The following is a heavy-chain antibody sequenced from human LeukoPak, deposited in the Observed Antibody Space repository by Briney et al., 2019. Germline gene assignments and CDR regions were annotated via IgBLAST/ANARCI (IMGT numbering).Heavy chain of an antibody. Sequence: GASVKVSCKASGYSFTSYYMHWVRQAPGQGLEWVGIINPSGGKTNYAQNLQDRVTMTRDTSTSTAYMELSSLRSEDTAVYYCAADLWGGGSLTPYGYYYGMDVWGQGTTVTVSS. J-gene: IGHJ6*02. CDR1: GYSFTSYY. CDR2: INPSGGKT. V-gene: IGHV1-46*01. CDR3: AADLWGGGSLTPYGYYYGMDV. D-gene: IGHD2-15*01.